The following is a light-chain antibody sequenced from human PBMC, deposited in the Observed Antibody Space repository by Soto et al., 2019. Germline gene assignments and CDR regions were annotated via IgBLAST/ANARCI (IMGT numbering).Light chain of an antibody. J-gene: IGLJ1*01. Sequence: QSVLTQPRSVSGSPGQSVTISCTGTSSDVGGYSYVSWFQQHPGKAPKLIMYDVLKRPSGVPDRFSGSKSGNKASLTISGLQAEDEADYYCCSYAGSYTHVFGTGTKLTVL. CDR3: CSYAGSYTHV. V-gene: IGLV2-11*01. CDR1: SSDVGGYSY. CDR2: DVL.